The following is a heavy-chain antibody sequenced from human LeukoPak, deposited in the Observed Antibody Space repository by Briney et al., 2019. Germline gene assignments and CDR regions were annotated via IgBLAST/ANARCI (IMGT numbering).Heavy chain of an antibody. D-gene: IGHD4-17*01. V-gene: IGHV4-59*01. J-gene: IGHJ4*02. Sequence: PSETLSLTCTVSGGSISSYYWSWIRQPPGKGLEWIGYIYFNGNTNYNPSLKSRVTISLDTSRNQFSLKLSSVTAADTAVYYCARSPSYDYGNFDYWGQGTLVTVSS. CDR3: ARSPSYDYGNFDY. CDR1: GGSISSYY. CDR2: IYFNGNT.